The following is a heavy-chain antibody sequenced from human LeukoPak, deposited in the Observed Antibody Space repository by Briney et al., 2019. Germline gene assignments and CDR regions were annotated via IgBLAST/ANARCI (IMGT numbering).Heavy chain of an antibody. CDR1: GFTFSSYS. Sequence: GGSLRLSCAASGFTFSSYSMNWVRQAPGRGLEWVSYISSSSNYINYADSVKGRFTISRDNAKNSLYLQMNSLRAEDAAVYYCARDESLVRGAAFDYWGQGTLVTVSS. D-gene: IGHD3-10*01. CDR2: ISSSSNYI. J-gene: IGHJ4*02. CDR3: ARDESLVRGAAFDY. V-gene: IGHV3-21*01.